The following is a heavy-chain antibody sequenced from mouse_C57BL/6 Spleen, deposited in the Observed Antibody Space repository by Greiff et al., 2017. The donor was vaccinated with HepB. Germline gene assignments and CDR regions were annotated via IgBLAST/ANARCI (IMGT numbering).Heavy chain of an antibody. CDR3: ASDYDGYYVWFAY. CDR1: GFTFSDYG. CDR2: ISSGSSTI. D-gene: IGHD2-3*01. J-gene: IGHJ3*01. V-gene: IGHV5-17*01. Sequence: EVMLVESGGGLVKPGGSLKLSCAASGFTFSDYGMHWVRQAPEKGLEWVAYISSGSSTIYYADTVKGRFTISRDNAKNTLFLQMTSLRSEDTAMYYCASDYDGYYVWFAYWGQGTLVTVSA.